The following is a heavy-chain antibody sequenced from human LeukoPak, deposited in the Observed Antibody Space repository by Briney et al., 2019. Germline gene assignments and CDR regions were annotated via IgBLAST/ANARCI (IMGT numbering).Heavy chain of an antibody. CDR1: GYTFTSYD. CDR2: MNPNSGNT. Sequence: ASVKVSCKASGYTFTSYDINWVRQATGQGLEWMGWMNPNSGNTGYAQKFQGRVTMTTDTSTSTAYMELRSLRSDDTAVYYCARAYCSSTSCYIENWFDPWGQGTLVTVSS. J-gene: IGHJ5*02. V-gene: IGHV1-8*01. CDR3: ARAYCSSTSCYIENWFDP. D-gene: IGHD2-2*01.